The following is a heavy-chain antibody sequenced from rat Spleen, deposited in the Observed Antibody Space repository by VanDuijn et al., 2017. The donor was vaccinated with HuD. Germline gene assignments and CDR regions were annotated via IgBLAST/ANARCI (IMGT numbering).Heavy chain of an antibody. CDR2: IWSSGIT. D-gene: IGHD1-5*01. CDR3: TRNRYRYTSGYVMDA. J-gene: IGHJ4*01. CDR1: GFSLTSNS. Sequence: QVQLKESGPGLVQPSQTLSLTCTVSGFSLTSNSVSWVRQPPGKVLEWMGAIWSSGITDYDSDLKSRLSISRDTYKSQVFLKMNSLQTEDTAIYFCTRNRYRYTSGYVMDAWGQGASVTVSS. V-gene: IGHV2-1*01.